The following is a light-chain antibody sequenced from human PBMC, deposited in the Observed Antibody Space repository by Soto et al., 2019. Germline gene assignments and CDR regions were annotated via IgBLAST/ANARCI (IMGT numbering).Light chain of an antibody. CDR2: DAF. Sequence: EIVLTQSPATLSLSPGERATLSCRASQSVGSYLAWYQQKPGQAPRLLIYDAFNRATGIPARFSGSGSGTDFTLTISSLEPEDFAVYYCQHVRGTFGQGTKLDIK. J-gene: IGKJ2*01. CDR1: QSVGSY. V-gene: IGKV3-11*01. CDR3: QHVRGT.